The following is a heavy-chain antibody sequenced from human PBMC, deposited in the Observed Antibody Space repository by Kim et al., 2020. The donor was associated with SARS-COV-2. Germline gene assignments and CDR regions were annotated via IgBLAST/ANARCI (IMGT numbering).Heavy chain of an antibody. CDR1: GFTFSNYS. V-gene: IGHV3-23*01. J-gene: IGHJ4*02. D-gene: IGHD2-21*01. CDR3: AREPRAVMNHRDY. Sequence: GGSLRLSCAASGFTFSNYSMSWVRQAPGKGLEWVSAISGSGSTTYYADSVKGRFTISRDNAKNTLYLQMNSLRAEDTAVYYCAREPRAVMNHRDYWGQGTLVTVSS. CDR2: ISGSGSTT.